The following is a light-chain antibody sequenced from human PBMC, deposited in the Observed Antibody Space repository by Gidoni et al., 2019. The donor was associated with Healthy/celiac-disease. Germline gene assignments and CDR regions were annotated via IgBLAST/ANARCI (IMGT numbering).Light chain of an antibody. V-gene: IGLV3-21*04. CDR3: QVWDSSSDHPV. CDR2: YDS. J-gene: IGLJ2*01. CDR1: NSGSTS. Sequence: SYVLTQPPSVSVAPGKTARITCGGNNSGSTSGHWYQQKPGQAPVLVIYYDSDRPSGIPERFSGSNSGNTATLTIIRVEAGDEADYYCQVWDSSSDHPVFGGGTKLTV.